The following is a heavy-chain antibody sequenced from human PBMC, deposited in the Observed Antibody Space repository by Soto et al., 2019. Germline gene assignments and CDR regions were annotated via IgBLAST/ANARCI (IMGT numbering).Heavy chain of an antibody. J-gene: IGHJ5*02. V-gene: IGHV3-23*01. CDR2: ISGSGGNA. Sequence: PGGSLRLSCAASGFTFASYAMSWVRQAPGKGLEWVSGISGSGGNAYNADSVKGRFTISRDNSKNTLCLQMNSLRAEDTAVYYCAKSQVVPAAILWFDPWGQGTLVTVSS. CDR1: GFTFASYA. CDR3: AKSQVVPAAILWFDP. D-gene: IGHD2-2*01.